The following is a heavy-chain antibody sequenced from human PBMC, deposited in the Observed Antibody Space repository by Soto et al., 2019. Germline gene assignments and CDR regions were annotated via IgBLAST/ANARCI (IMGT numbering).Heavy chain of an antibody. J-gene: IGHJ6*03. CDR3: AQGAGSNSAGYYYYMDV. CDR1: GGSFSGYY. V-gene: IGHV4-34*01. CDR2: INHSGST. Sequence: QVQLQQWGAGLLKPSETLSLTCAVYGGSFSGYYWSWIRQPPGKGLEWIGEINHSGSTNYNPSLKSRVTISVDTAKNQFSLKLSSVTAADTAVYYCAQGAGSNSAGYYYYMDVWGKGTTVTVSS. D-gene: IGHD4-4*01.